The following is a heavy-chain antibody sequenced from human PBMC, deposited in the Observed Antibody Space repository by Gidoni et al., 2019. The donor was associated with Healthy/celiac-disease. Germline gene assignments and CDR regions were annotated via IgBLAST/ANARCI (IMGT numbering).Heavy chain of an antibody. CDR3: ARGYGPGGDEYFQH. CDR1: GGSFSGYY. V-gene: IGHV4-34*01. Sequence: QVQLQQWGAGLLKPSETLSLTCAVYGGSFSGYYWSWIRQPPGKGLEWIGEINHSGSTNYNPSLKSRVTISVDTSKNQFSLKLSSVTAADTAVYYCARGYGPGGDEYFQHWGQGTLVTVSS. D-gene: IGHD3-10*01. CDR2: INHSGST. J-gene: IGHJ1*01.